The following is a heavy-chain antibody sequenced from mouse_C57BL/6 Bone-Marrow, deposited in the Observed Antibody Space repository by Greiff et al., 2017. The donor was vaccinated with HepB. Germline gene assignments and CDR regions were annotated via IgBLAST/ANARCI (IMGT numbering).Heavy chain of an antibody. CDR2: IDPENGDT. CDR3: TSFTVVALANWYYFDY. J-gene: IGHJ2*01. D-gene: IGHD1-1*01. CDR1: GFNIKDDY. V-gene: IGHV14-4*01. Sequence: VQLQQSGAELVRPGASVKLSCTASGFNIKDDYMHWVKQRPEQGLEWIGWIDPENGDTEYASKFQGKATITADTSSNTAYLQLSSLTSEDTAVYSCTSFTVVALANWYYFDYWGQGTTLTVSS.